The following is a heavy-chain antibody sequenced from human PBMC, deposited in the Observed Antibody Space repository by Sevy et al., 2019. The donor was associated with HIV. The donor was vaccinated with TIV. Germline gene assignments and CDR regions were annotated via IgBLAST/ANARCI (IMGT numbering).Heavy chain of an antibody. CDR3: ARLRDDSSALHLDY. J-gene: IGHJ4*02. CDR2: IKQDGGEK. Sequence: GGSLRLSCAASGFTFRRYWMTWVRQAPGKGLEWVANIKQDGGEKYSVDSVKGRFTISRDNAKNSLYLQMNSLRVEDTAVYYCARLRDDSSALHLDYWGQGTLVTVS. V-gene: IGHV3-7*01. D-gene: IGHD3-22*01. CDR1: GFTFRRYW.